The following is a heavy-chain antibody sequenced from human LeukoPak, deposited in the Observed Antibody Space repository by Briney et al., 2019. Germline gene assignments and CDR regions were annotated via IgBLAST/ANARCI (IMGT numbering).Heavy chain of an antibody. V-gene: IGHV3-30-3*01. CDR2: ISYDGSNK. D-gene: IGHD5-24*01. J-gene: IGHJ4*02. Sequence: PGGSLRLSCAASGFTFSSYGMHWVRQAPGKGLEWVAVISYDGSNKYYADSVKGRFTISRDNSKNTLYLQLNSLRAEDTAVYYCARGPSSGVATTFDYWGQGTLVTVSS. CDR3: ARGPSSGVATTFDY. CDR1: GFTFSSYG.